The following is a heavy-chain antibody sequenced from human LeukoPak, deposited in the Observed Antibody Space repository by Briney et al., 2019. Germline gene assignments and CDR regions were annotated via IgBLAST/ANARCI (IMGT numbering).Heavy chain of an antibody. CDR2: IIPIFGTA. CDR3: ARVIPGHTFDP. J-gene: IGHJ5*02. V-gene: IGHV1-69*01. Sequence: SVKVSCKASVGTSSIYAISWVRQAPGQGLEWMGGIIPIFGTANYAQKFQGRVTITADESTSTAYMELSSLRSEDTAVYYCARVIPGHTFDPWGQGTLVTVSS. D-gene: IGHD2-21*01. CDR1: VGTSSIYA.